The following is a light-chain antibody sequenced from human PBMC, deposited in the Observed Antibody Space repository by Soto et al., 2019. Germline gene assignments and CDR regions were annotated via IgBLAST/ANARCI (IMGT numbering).Light chain of an antibody. CDR2: EVS. Sequence: QSALTQPASVSGSPGQSITISCTGTSSDVGGYNYVSWYQQHPGKAPKLMIYEVSNRPSGVSNRFSGCKSDNTASLTISGLQADDEADYYCNSYTSSSTWVFGGGTKLTVL. V-gene: IGLV2-14*01. J-gene: IGLJ3*02. CDR3: NSYTSSSTWV. CDR1: SSDVGGYNY.